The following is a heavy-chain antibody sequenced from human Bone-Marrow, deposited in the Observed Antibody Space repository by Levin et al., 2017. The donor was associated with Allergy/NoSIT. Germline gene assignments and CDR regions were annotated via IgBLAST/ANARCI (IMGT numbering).Heavy chain of an antibody. V-gene: IGHV3-53*01. J-gene: IGHJ6*02. D-gene: IGHD1-26*01. CDR2: TYSGCRT. Sequence: LSLTCAASGFTVSANYMSWVRQSPGKGLEWVSVTYSGCRTYYADSVKGRFTISRDNSKNTLYLQMNSLRAEDTALYYCARTSGNDHAYAMDVWGQGTTVTVSS. CDR3: ARTSGNDHAYAMDV. CDR1: GFTVSANY.